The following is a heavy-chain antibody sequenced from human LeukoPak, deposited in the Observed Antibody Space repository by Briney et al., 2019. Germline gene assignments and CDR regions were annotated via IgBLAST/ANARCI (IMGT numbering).Heavy chain of an antibody. Sequence: GGSLRLSCAASGFTFSSYAMSWVRKAPGKGLEWVSAISGSGGSTYYADSVKGRFTISRDNSKNTLYLQMNSLRAEDTAVYYCAKTSEYYYDSSGYYPHNWFDPWGQGTLVTVSS. J-gene: IGHJ5*02. CDR2: ISGSGGST. D-gene: IGHD3-22*01. CDR3: AKTSEYYYDSSGYYPHNWFDP. V-gene: IGHV3-23*01. CDR1: GFTFSSYA.